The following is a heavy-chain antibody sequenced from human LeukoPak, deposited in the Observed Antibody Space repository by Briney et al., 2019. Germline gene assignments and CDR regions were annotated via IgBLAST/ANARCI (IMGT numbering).Heavy chain of an antibody. Sequence: SETLSLTCVVYGGSFSGYYWSWIRQPPGKGLEWIGEINHSGSTNYNPSLKSRVTISVDTSKNQFSLKLSSVTAADTAVYYCASIAAAGIDAFDIWGQGTMVTVSS. CDR2: INHSGST. CDR1: GGSFSGYY. CDR3: ASIAAAGIDAFDI. J-gene: IGHJ3*02. V-gene: IGHV4-34*01. D-gene: IGHD6-13*01.